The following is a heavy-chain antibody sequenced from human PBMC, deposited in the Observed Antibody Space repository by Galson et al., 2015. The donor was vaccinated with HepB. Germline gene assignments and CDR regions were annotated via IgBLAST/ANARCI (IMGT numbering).Heavy chain of an antibody. Sequence: SVKVSCKASGYTFTGYYMHWVRQAPGQGLEWMGWINPNSGGTNYAQKFQGRVTMTRDTSISTAYMELSRLRSDDTAVYYCARDYRSPVVPAAISFVVDYYYYYMDVWGKGTTVTVSS. CDR2: INPNSGGT. CDR1: GYTFTGYY. D-gene: IGHD2-2*02. J-gene: IGHJ6*03. V-gene: IGHV1-2*02. CDR3: ARDYRSPVVPAAISFVVDYYYYYMDV.